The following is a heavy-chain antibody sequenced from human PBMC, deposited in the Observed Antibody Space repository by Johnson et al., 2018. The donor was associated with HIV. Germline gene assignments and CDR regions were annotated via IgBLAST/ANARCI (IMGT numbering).Heavy chain of an antibody. V-gene: IGHV3-7*05. D-gene: IGHD1-1*01. CDR3: TTRTWSDAFDI. J-gene: IGHJ3*02. CDR1: GFTFSTYW. Sequence: VQLVESGGGLVQPGGSLRLSCVASGFTFSTYWMNWVRQAPGKGSQWLANIKHDGSEKYYEDSVKGRFTISSDNAKNALDLQMNSLKTEDTAVYFCTTRTWSDAFDIWGRGTMVTVSS. CDR2: IKHDGSEK.